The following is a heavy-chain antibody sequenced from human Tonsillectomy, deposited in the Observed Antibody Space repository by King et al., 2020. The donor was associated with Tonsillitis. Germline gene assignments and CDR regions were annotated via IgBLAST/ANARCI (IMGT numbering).Heavy chain of an antibody. J-gene: IGHJ4*02. CDR2: INSDGSST. Sequence: VQLVESGGGLVQPGGSLRLSCAASGFTFSSYWMHWVRHDPGKGLVWVSRINSDGSSTSYADSVKGRFTISRDNAKNTLYLQMNSLRAEDTAVYYCARDRGYYDFWSGPTHYWGQGTLVTVSS. CDR3: ARDRGYYDFWSGPTHY. V-gene: IGHV3-74*01. D-gene: IGHD3-3*01. CDR1: GFTFSSYW.